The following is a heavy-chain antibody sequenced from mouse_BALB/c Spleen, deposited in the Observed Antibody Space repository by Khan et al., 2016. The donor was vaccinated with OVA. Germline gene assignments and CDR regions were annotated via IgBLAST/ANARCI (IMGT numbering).Heavy chain of an antibody. Sequence: QVQLQQSGAEQAKPGASVKMSCKTSGYTFSSNWMHWVKQRPGQGLEWIGYINPTSGYTEYNEKFKDKATLSADKSSSTAYMQLTSLTSEDSAVYYCARDRIDYGGQGTTLTVSS. J-gene: IGHJ2*01. V-gene: IGHV1-7*01. CDR1: GYTFSSNW. CDR3: ARDRIDY. CDR2: INPTSGYT.